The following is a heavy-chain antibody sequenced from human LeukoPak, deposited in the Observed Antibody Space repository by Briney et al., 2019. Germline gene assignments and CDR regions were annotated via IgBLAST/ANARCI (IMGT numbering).Heavy chain of an antibody. CDR1: GGSISRSSYY. D-gene: IGHD2-2*01. V-gene: IGHV4-39*01. CDR2: ISYSGST. Sequence: SETLSLTCTVSGGSISRSSYYWGWIRQPPGKGLEWIGSISYSGSTYYTPSLKSRVTICVDTSKNQFSLKLSSVTAADTAVYYCARHLGYCSSSSCYFDYWGQGALVTVSS. J-gene: IGHJ4*02. CDR3: ARHLGYCSSSSCYFDY.